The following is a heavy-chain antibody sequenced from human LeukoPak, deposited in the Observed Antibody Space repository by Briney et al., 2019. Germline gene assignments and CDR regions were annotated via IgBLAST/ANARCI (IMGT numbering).Heavy chain of an antibody. CDR1: GGTLSSYA. Sequence: SVKVSCKASGGTLSSYAISWVRQAPGQGLEWMGGIIPIFGTANYAQIFQGRVTISTDESTRTAYMELSSLRSEDTAVYYCARVADDSSGYYYFDYWGQGTLVTVSS. V-gene: IGHV1-69*05. D-gene: IGHD3-22*01. CDR2: IIPIFGTA. J-gene: IGHJ4*02. CDR3: ARVADDSSGYYYFDY.